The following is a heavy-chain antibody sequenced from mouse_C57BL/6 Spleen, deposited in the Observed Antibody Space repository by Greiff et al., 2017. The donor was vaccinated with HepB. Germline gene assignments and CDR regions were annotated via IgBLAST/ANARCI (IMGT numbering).Heavy chain of an antibody. V-gene: IGHV1-69*01. J-gene: IGHJ3*01. D-gene: IGHD2-4*01. CDR2: IDPSDSYT. CDR3: ARVYYDYDGGFAY. CDR1: GYTFTSYW. Sequence: QVQLKQPGAELVMPGASVKLSCKASGYTFTSYWMHWVKQRPGQGLEWIGEIDPSDSYTNYNQKFKGKSTLTVDKSSSTAYMQLSSLTSEDSAVYYCARVYYDYDGGFAYWGEGTLVTVSA.